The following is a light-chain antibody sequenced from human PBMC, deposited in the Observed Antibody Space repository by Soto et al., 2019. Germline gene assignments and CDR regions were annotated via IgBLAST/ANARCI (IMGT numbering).Light chain of an antibody. J-gene: IGKJ1*01. CDR2: VAS. CDR1: QTISSY. V-gene: IGKV1-39*01. CDR3: KDYNSYSEA. Sequence: QMTHSLSSVSASVGDRVTITCRASQTISSYLNWYQQKPGKAPKLLIYVASSLQGGAPSRFSGSGSGTDFTLTIGSLQPEDFTTYYSKDYNSYSEAFGQGTKV.